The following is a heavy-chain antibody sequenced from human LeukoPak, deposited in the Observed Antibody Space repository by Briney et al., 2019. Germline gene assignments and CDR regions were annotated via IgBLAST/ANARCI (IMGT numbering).Heavy chain of an antibody. Sequence: SETLSLTCTVSGGSISSHYWSWIRQPPGKGLEWIGYIYYSGSTNYNPPLKSRVTISVDTSKNQFSLKLSSVTAADTAVYYCARDPTDSGYAYFDYWGQGTLVTVSS. V-gene: IGHV4-59*11. CDR3: ARDPTDSGYAYFDY. CDR1: GGSISSHY. J-gene: IGHJ4*02. CDR2: IYYSGST. D-gene: IGHD5-12*01.